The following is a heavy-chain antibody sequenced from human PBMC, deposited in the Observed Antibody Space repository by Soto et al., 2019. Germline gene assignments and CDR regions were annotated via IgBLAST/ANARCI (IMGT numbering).Heavy chain of an antibody. CDR2: ISAYNGNT. D-gene: IGHD3-22*01. Sequence: ASVKVSCKASGYTFTSYGISWGRQAPGQGLEWMGWISAYNGNTNYAQKLQGRVTMTTDTSTSTAYMELRSLRSDDTAVYYCARIYYYDSSGYYFFAFDIWGQGTMVTVSS. V-gene: IGHV1-18*01. CDR1: GYTFTSYG. J-gene: IGHJ3*02. CDR3: ARIYYYDSSGYYFFAFDI.